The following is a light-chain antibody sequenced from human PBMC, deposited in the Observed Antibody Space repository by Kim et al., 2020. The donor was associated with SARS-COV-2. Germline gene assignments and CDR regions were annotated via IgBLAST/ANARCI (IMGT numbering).Light chain of an antibody. J-gene: IGKJ1*01. CDR3: EQYGISPRT. CDR2: GAS. V-gene: IGKV3-20*01. CDR1: QSVNNNY. Sequence: EVVLTQSPGTLSLSPGERATLSCRASQSVNNNYLAWYQQKPGQAPRLLIYGASSRATVIPDRFSGGGSGTDFTLTISRLEPEDFAVYYCEQYGISPRTFGQGTKVYIK.